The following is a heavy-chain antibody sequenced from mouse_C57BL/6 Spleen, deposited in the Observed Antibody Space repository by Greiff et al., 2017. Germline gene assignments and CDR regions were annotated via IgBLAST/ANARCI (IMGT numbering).Heavy chain of an antibody. CDR2: ISSGSSTI. V-gene: IGHV5-17*01. CDR1: GFTFSDYG. Sequence: DVMLVESGGGLVKPGGSLKLSCAASGFTFSDYGMHWVRQAPEKGLEWVAYISSGSSTIYYADTVKGRFTISRDNAKNTLFLQMTSLRSEDTAMYYCARAGHYYGSSYLYYFDYWGQGTTLTVSS. J-gene: IGHJ2*01. D-gene: IGHD1-1*01. CDR3: ARAGHYYGSSYLYYFDY.